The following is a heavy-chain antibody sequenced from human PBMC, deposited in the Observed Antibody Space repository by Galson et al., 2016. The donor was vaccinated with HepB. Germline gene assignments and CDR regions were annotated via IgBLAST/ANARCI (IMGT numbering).Heavy chain of an antibody. D-gene: IGHD1-1*01. J-gene: IGHJ4*02. Sequence: SVKVSCKASGYTSPTYGFSWVRQAPEQGLEWMGWISTYNGYTKYAQHLQGRVSMTTDTSTNTAYMELRSLRSDDATVYYCAAMVQLARSTSLAYWGQGTLVTVSS. CDR3: AAMVQLARSTSLAY. CDR2: ISTYNGYT. V-gene: IGHV1-18*01. CDR1: GYTSPTYG.